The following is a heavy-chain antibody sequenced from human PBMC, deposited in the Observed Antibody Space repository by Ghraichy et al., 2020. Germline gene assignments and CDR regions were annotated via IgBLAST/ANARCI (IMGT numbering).Heavy chain of an antibody. Sequence: GESLNISCAASGFRFSDYWMSWVRQAPGKGLEWVANINQDGSERPSADSLRGRFSISRDNAKNSLFLEMNSLTGEDSAVYYCARVYCSSPSCYDYGLDVWGQGTTVTVSS. CDR1: GFRFSDYW. J-gene: IGHJ6*02. CDR3: ARVYCSSPSCYDYGLDV. CDR2: INQDGSER. V-gene: IGHV3-7*01. D-gene: IGHD2-2*01.